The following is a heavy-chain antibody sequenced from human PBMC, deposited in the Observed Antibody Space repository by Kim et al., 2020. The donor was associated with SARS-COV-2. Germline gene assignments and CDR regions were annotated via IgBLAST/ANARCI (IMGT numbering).Heavy chain of an antibody. V-gene: IGHV3-9*01. J-gene: IGHJ4*02. CDR3: AKDMRAYGDYLIY. CDR1: GFTFGDYA. Sequence: GGSLRLSCAASGFTFGDYAMHWVRQAPGKGLEWVSGISWNSDSIGYVDSVKGRFTISRDNAKNSLYLQMNSLRAEDTALYYCAKDMRAYGDYLIYWGQGT. D-gene: IGHD4-17*01. CDR2: ISWNSDSI.